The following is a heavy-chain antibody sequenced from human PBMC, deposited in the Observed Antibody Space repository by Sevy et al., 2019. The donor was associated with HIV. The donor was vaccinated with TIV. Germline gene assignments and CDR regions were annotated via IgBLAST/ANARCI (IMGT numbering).Heavy chain of an antibody. D-gene: IGHD2-2*02. CDR1: GFTFSSYW. CDR3: ARDAGYCSSTSCYRGDYFDY. Sequence: GGSLRLSCAASGFTFSSYWMSWVRQAPGKGLEWVATMKQDGSEKYYVDSVKGRFTISRDNAKHSLYLQMNNLRAEDTAVYYCARDAGYCSSTSCYRGDYFDYWGQGTLVTVSS. CDR2: MKQDGSEK. J-gene: IGHJ4*02. V-gene: IGHV3-7*01.